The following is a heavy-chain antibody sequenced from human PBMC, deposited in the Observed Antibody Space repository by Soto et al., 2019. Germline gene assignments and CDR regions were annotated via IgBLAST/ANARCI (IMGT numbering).Heavy chain of an antibody. CDR1: GFTFSSYW. Sequence: EVQLVESGGGLVQPGGSLRLSCAASGFTFSSYWMHWVRQAPGKGLVWVSRINSDGSSISYSDSVKGLFTISSDNDKNTLYLQMNRLRAEDTAVYYCASVGPWLVKLFDYWGQGTLVTVSS. V-gene: IGHV3-74*01. D-gene: IGHD6-19*01. CDR3: ASVGPWLVKLFDY. CDR2: INSDGSSI. J-gene: IGHJ4*02.